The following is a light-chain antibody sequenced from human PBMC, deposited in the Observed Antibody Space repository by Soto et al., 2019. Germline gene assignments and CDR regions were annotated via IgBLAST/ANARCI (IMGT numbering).Light chain of an antibody. CDR1: QSVSSSY. CDR3: QQYGRSPPFT. CDR2: GAS. Sequence: EIVLTQSPGTLSLSPGERATLSCRASQSVSSSYLAWYQQKPGQAPRLLIYGASSRATGIPDRFSGSGSGTDFTLTIRRLEPEDFAVYYCQQYGRSPPFTFGPGTKVDI. J-gene: IGKJ3*01. V-gene: IGKV3-20*01.